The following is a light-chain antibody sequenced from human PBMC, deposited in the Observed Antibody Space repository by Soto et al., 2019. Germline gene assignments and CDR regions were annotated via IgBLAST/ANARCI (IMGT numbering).Light chain of an antibody. CDR2: DAS. CDR1: QSISSR. Sequence: DIQMTQSTSTLPASVGDRVTITCRASQSISSRLAWYQQKPGKAPKLLIYDASSLESGVPSRLSGSGAGTEFTLTISSLRPDDFATYFCQQYNSFWTFGQGAKGEI. V-gene: IGKV1-5*01. J-gene: IGKJ1*01. CDR3: QQYNSFWT.